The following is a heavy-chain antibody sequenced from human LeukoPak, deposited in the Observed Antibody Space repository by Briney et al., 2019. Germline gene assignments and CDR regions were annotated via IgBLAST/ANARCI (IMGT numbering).Heavy chain of an antibody. CDR3: AHFKGGSFDF. J-gene: IGHJ3*01. D-gene: IGHD1-26*01. CDR2: VHLSGTS. CDR1: GGSILTTNW. Sequence: PSGTLSLTCAVSGGSILTTNWWSWVRQPPGKGLEWIGEVHLSGTSNYNPSLESRVTISVDTSNNQFSLKLSSVTAADTAVYYCAHFKGGSFDFWGQGTMVTVSS. V-gene: IGHV4-4*02.